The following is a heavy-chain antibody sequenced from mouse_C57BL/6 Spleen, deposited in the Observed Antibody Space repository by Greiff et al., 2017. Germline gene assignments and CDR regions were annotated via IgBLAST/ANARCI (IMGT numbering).Heavy chain of an antibody. CDR1: GYTFTSYT. Sequence: VQLQQSGAELARPGASVKMSCKASGYTFTSYTMHWVKQRPGQGLEWIGYINPSSGYTKYNQKFKDKATLTADKSSSTAYMQLSSLTSEDSAVYYCASYGSSPWFAYWGQGTLVTVSA. V-gene: IGHV1-4*01. CDR3: ASYGSSPWFAY. D-gene: IGHD1-1*01. J-gene: IGHJ3*01. CDR2: INPSSGYT.